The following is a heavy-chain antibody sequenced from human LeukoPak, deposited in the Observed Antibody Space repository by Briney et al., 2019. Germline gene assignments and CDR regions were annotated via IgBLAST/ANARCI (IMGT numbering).Heavy chain of an antibody. CDR2: INWNGGST. D-gene: IGHD5-18*01. Sequence: GGSLRLSCAASGFTFDDYGMSWVRQAPGKGLEWVSGINWNGGSTGYADSVKGRFTISRDNAKNSLYLQMNSLRAEDTAVYYCARVRGYSYGYRDPYYYYYMDVWGKGTTVTVSS. J-gene: IGHJ6*03. V-gene: IGHV3-20*04. CDR3: ARVRGYSYGYRDPYYYYYMDV. CDR1: GFTFDDYG.